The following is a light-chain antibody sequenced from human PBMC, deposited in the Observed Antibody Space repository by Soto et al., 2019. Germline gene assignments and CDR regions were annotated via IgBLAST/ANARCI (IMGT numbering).Light chain of an antibody. CDR3: QHYGYSPPYT. J-gene: IGKJ2*01. CDR1: QSVSSSC. CDR2: ATS. Sequence: EIVLTQSPGTLSLSPGERATLSCMASQSVSSSCFTWFQQKPGQAPRLLIYATSSRATGIPDRFSGSGSGTAFTLTIIRLEPEDFAVYYCQHYGYSPPYTFGQGTKLEIK. V-gene: IGKV3-20*01.